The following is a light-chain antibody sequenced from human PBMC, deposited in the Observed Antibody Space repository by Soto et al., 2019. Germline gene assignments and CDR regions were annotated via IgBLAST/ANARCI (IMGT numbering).Light chain of an antibody. CDR3: QHYDNLPRYT. CDR1: QDISNS. Sequence: DIQMTQSPSSLSTSVGERVTITCQASQDISNSLNWYQQKPGKAPNLLIYEASKLQTGVPSRFGGGGSGTHFTFTISNLQPEDIATYYCQHYDNLPRYTFGLGTKLEIK. V-gene: IGKV1-33*01. J-gene: IGKJ2*01. CDR2: EAS.